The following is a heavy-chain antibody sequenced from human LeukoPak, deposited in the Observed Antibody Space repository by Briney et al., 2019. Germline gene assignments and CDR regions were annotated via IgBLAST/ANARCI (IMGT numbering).Heavy chain of an antibody. Sequence: GGSLPVPCAASGFTFSSYAMSWVRQAPGKGLEWVSAISGSDGSTYYADSVKGRFTISRDNSKKSLYLQMNGLTGEDTAVCYRAIGRASGWDEFADWG. D-gene: IGHD6-19*01. CDR2: ISGSDGST. J-gene: IGHJ1*01. V-gene: IGHV3-23*01. CDR1: GFTFSSYA. CDR3: AIGRASGWDEFAD.